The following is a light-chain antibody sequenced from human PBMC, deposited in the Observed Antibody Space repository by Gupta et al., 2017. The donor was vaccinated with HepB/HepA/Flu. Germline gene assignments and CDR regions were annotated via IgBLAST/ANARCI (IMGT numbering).Light chain of an antibody. CDR1: SSDIGGCIY. V-gene: IGLV2-14*03. CDR3: SSYTDSDTRM. CDR2: DVS. J-gene: IGLJ3*02. Sequence: QPPLTQPASVSGSSGNSLTLSCTVTSSDIGGCIYVSWYQHHPGTAPNLMIYDVSNRRSGVSIRVSGSKSGNTAALTIAGLQAEDEADYYCSSYTDSDTRMFGGGTKLTVL.